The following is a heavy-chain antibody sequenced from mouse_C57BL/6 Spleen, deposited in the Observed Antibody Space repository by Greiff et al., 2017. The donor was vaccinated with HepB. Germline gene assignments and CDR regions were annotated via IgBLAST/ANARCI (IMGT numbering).Heavy chain of an antibody. V-gene: IGHV1-64*01. D-gene: IGHD2-2*01. CDR1: GYTFTSYW. CDR3: ARWVGYYFDY. Sequence: QVQLKQPGAELVKPGASVKLSCKASGYTFTSYWMHWVKQRPGQGLEWIGMIHPNSGSTNYNEKFKSKATLTVDKSSSTAYMQLSSLTSEDSAVYYCARWVGYYFDYWGQGTTLTVSS. CDR2: IHPNSGST. J-gene: IGHJ2*01.